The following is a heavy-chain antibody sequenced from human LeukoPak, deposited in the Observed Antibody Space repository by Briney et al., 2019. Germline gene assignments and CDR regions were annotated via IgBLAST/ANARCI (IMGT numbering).Heavy chain of an antibody. V-gene: IGHV1-46*01. Sequence: ASVKVSCKASGYTFTSYYMHWVRQAPGQVLEWMGIIKPTTGSTSYAQKFQGRVTMTRDTSTSTVYMELSSLRSEDTAVYYCARRADSSGDQYNWFDPWGQGTLVTVSS. CDR1: GYTFTSYY. CDR2: IKPTTGST. D-gene: IGHD3-22*01. J-gene: IGHJ5*02. CDR3: ARRADSSGDQYNWFDP.